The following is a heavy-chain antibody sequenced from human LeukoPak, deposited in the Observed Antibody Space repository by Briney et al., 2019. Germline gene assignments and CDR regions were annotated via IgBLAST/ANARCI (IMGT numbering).Heavy chain of an antibody. D-gene: IGHD1-26*01. CDR3: ARGEEWELPDY. J-gene: IGHJ4*02. CDR2: IFYDGNTE. Sequence: PGGSLRLSCTASGFPFSGNAMHWVRQAPGKGLEWVGVIFYDGNTEYADSVKGRFTISRDNSKKTLYLQMNSLGTDDTAVYYCARGEEWELPDYWGQGTLVIVSS. CDR1: GFPFSGNA. V-gene: IGHV3-30-3*01.